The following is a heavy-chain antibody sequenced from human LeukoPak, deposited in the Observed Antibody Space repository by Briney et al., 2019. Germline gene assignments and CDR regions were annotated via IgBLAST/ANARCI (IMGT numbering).Heavy chain of an antibody. D-gene: IGHD3-22*01. CDR1: GYTFTNYD. Sequence: GASVKVSCKASGYTFTNYDISWVRQAPGQGLEWMGWISGYHGNTNYAQKFQGRVTMTTDTSTSTAYMELWGLRSDDTAVYYCARPNYYDNSGAAFDIWGQGTMVTVSS. CDR3: ARPNYYDNSGAAFDI. CDR2: ISGYHGNT. V-gene: IGHV1-18*01. J-gene: IGHJ3*02.